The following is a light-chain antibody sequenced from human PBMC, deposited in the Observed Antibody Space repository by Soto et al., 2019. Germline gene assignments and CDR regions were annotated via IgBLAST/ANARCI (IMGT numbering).Light chain of an antibody. V-gene: IGKV3-15*01. CDR2: GAS. Sequence: EIVMTQSPATLSVSPGERATLSCRASQSVGSNLAWYQQKPGQAPRFLIFGASSRAAGVPARFSGSGSGTEFTLTISSLQSEDFAVYYCQQYDDWPPWTLGQGTKVEIK. CDR1: QSVGSN. J-gene: IGKJ1*01. CDR3: QQYDDWPPWT.